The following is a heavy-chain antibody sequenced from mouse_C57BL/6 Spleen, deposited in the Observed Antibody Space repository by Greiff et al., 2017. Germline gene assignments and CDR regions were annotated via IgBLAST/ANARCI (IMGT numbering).Heavy chain of an antibody. V-gene: IGHV1-18*01. D-gene: IGHD1-1*01. J-gene: IGHJ4*01. CDR1: GYTFTDYN. CDR3: ARWTPPPSYYYGSSPDAMDY. CDR2: INPNNGGT. Sequence: EVMLVESGPELVKPGASVKIPCKASGYTFTDYNMDWVKQSHGKSLEWIGDINPNNGGTIYNQKFKGKATLTVDKSSSTAYMELRSLTSEDTAIYYCARWTPPPSYYYGSSPDAMDYWGQGTSVTVSS.